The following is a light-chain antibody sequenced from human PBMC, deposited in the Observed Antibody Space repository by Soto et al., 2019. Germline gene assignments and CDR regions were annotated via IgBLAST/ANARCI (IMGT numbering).Light chain of an antibody. CDR3: QQRSYWPLT. CDR1: QSVSSY. J-gene: IGKJ4*01. Sequence: ELVLTQSPATLSLSPGERATLSGRASQSVSSYLAWYQQKPVQAPRLLIYDASNTATGLPARFSGSGSGTDFTLTISCLQTEDFAVYYCQQRSYWPLTFGGGTKVESK. CDR2: DAS. V-gene: IGKV3-11*01.